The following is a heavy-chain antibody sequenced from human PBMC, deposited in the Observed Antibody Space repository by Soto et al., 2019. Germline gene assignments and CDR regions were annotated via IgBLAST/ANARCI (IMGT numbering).Heavy chain of an antibody. J-gene: IGHJ4*02. Sequence: EVQLVESGGGLVQPGGSLRLSCAGSGFTFSNYWMNWVRQTPGKGLEWVANINQDGSAKNYVESVKGRFTISRDNAKNLVYLQTNSLRAEDTAVYYCAGGTGWIHDQWGQGTLVTVSS. CDR2: INQDGSAK. V-gene: IGHV3-7*04. CDR1: GFTFSNYW. D-gene: IGHD5-18*01. CDR3: AGGTGWIHDQ.